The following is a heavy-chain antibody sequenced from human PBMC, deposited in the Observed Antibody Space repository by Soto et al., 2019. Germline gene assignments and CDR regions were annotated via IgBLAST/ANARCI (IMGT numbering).Heavy chain of an antibody. V-gene: IGHV3-23*01. CDR2: ISGSGGST. Sequence: GGSLRLSCAASGFTFSSYAMSWVRQAPGKGLEWVSAISGSGGSTYYADSVKGRFTISRDNSKNTLYLQMNSLRAEDTAVYYCAKDRSQSLYGGNFYFDYWGQGTLVTVSS. D-gene: IGHD4-17*01. CDR3: AKDRSQSLYGGNFYFDY. J-gene: IGHJ4*02. CDR1: GFTFSSYA.